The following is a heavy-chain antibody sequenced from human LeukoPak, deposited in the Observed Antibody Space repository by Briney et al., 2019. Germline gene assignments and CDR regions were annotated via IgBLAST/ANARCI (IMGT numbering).Heavy chain of an antibody. CDR1: GGSISSGGYY. Sequence: PSETLSLTCTVSGGSISSGGYYWSWIRQHPGKGLEWIGYIYYSGSTYYNPSLKSRVTISVDTSKNQFSLKLSSVTAADTAVYYCARAPILWFGPGWFDPWGQGTLVTVS. D-gene: IGHD3-10*01. CDR2: IYYSGST. J-gene: IGHJ5*02. CDR3: ARAPILWFGPGWFDP. V-gene: IGHV4-31*03.